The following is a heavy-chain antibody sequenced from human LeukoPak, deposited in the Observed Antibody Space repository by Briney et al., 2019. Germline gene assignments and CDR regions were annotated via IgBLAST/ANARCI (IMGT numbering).Heavy chain of an antibody. J-gene: IGHJ4*02. D-gene: IGHD5-24*01. V-gene: IGHV3-7*01. Sequence: QPGGSLRLSCVASGFSFNNYWMSWVRQAPGKGLEWVANIKQDGSEKYYVDSVKGLFTISRDNAKNSLYLQMNSLRAEDTAVYYCARVRWLQLKDYFDYWGQGTLVTVSS. CDR1: GFSFNNYW. CDR3: ARVRWLQLKDYFDY. CDR2: IKQDGSEK.